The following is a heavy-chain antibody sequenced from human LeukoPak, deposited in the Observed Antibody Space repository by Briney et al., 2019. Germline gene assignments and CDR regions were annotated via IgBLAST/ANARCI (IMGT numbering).Heavy chain of an antibody. D-gene: IGHD6-19*01. V-gene: IGHV6-1*01. CDR2: TYYRYKWYN. J-gene: IGHJ6*03. CDR1: GDSLARDSAA. Sequence: SQTLSLTCALSGDSLARDSAAWDWLRQSPSRGLEWLGSTYYRYKWYNDYAVSVKSPLTIHPDTSKTPFSLQLTSVTPEDTAVYYCARVVAGTSHYYYYYYMDVWGKGTTVTISS. CDR3: ARVVAGTSHYYYYYYMDV.